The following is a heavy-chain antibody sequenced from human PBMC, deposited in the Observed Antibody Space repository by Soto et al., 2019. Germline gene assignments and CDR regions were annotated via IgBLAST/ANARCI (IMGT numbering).Heavy chain of an antibody. CDR2: IFYIGST. CDR3: ARGGNGGNSGYFDY. V-gene: IGHV4-30-4*08. J-gene: IGHJ4*02. D-gene: IGHD2-21*02. Sequence: LYHTLTVSVGYISSGDHYWDWIRQPPGKGLEWIGYIFYIGSTYYNASLERRVTISVDTSKNQFSLELKSMTAADTAVYYCARGGNGGNSGYFDYWGQGTLVTVS. CDR1: VGYISSGDHY.